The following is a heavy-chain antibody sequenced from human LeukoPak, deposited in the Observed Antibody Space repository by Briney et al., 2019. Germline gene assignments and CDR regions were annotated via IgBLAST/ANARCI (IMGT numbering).Heavy chain of an antibody. Sequence: GGSLRLSCAASGFTFSSYWMSWVRQAPGKGLEGVANIKQDGSEKYSVDSVNGRFTISRDNAKNSLYMQMNSLRAEDTAVYYCARVMSASVWRSYGSYYYYYYMDIWGKGTTVTVSS. CDR2: IKQDGSEK. CDR3: ARVMSASVWRSYGSYYYYYYMDI. V-gene: IGHV3-7*01. CDR1: GFTFSSYW. D-gene: IGHD3-16*01. J-gene: IGHJ6*03.